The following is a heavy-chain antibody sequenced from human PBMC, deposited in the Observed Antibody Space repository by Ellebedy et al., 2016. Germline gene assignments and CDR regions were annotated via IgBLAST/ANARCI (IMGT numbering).Heavy chain of an antibody. J-gene: IGHJ4*02. CDR3: ARIRRAAEIIAVAVSPHLDY. CDR1: GFSLSNARMG. D-gene: IGHD6-19*01. Sequence: SGPTLVKPTETLTLTCTVSGFSLSNARMGVSWIRQPPGKALEWLAHIFSNDEKSYSTSLKSRLTISKDTSKSQVVLTMTNMDPVDTATYYCARIRRAAEIIAVAVSPHLDYWGQGTLVTVSS. V-gene: IGHV2-26*01. CDR2: IFSNDEK.